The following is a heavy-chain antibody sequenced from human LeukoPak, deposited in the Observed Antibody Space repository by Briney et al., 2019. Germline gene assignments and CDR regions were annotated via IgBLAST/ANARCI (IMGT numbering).Heavy chain of an antibody. J-gene: IGHJ4*02. CDR2: IYNSGST. V-gene: IGHV4-59*01. CDR3: ARHMRRSSDSYSTEGTYYFDS. Sequence: SETLSLTCTVSGGSISSYYWIWIRQPPGKGLEWIGYIYNSGSTTHNPSLNSRVTISLDTSKNQFSLKLSSVTAADTAMYYCARHMRRSSDSYSTEGTYYFDSWGQGTLVTVSS. D-gene: IGHD2-21*01. CDR1: GGSISSYY.